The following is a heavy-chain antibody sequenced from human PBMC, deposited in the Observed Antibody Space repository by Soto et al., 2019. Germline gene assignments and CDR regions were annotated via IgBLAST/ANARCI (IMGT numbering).Heavy chain of an antibody. D-gene: IGHD2-15*01. J-gene: IGHJ6*02. CDR3: ARDRLVAATSGPPYYYFGMDV. CDR2: ISSSSSYT. V-gene: IGHV3-21*01. CDR1: GFTFSSYS. Sequence: PGGSLRLSCAASGFTFSSYSMNWVRQAPGKGLEWVSSISSSSSYTYYADSVKGRFTISRDNAKNSVYLQMNSRRAEDTAVYYCARDRLVAATSGPPYYYFGMDVWGQGTTVTVSS.